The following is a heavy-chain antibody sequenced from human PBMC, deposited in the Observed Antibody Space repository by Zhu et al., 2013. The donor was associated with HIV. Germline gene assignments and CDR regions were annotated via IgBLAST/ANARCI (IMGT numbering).Heavy chain of an antibody. D-gene: IGHD3-10*01. CDR3: AEGVLLGSGSLFSVPTP. J-gene: IGHJ5*02. CDR1: GGTFSNLY. Sequence: QVHLVQSGAEVKKPGSSVKVSCKASGGTFSNLYITWVRQAPGQGLEWVGGFIPISGTAHYSRRFQDRLTATADESTSTSYMELSSLRSDDTAVYYCAEGVLLGSGSLFSVPTPWGHGNPGPPSPQ. V-gene: IGHV1-69*12. CDR2: FIPISGTA.